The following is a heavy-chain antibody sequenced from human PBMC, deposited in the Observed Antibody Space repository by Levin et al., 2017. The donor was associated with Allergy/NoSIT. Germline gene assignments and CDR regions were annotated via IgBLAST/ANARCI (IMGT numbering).Heavy chain of an antibody. CDR2: IIPVIGAT. Sequence: KISCKVSGGSFNSYTINWVRQAPGQGLEWVGRIIPVIGATKNAERFQDRVTITADKSSNTAYMELSSLRSEDSAVYFCARDPGSTNYYDSSAYRTDLSFDYCCQGTQVTVSS. D-gene: IGHD3-22*01. CDR3: ARDPGSTNYYDSSAYRTDLSFDY. CDR1: GGSFNSYT. V-gene: IGHV1-69*08. J-gene: IGHJ4*02.